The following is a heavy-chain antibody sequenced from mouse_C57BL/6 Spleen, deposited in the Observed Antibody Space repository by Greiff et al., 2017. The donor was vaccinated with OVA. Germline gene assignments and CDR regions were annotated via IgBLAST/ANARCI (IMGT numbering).Heavy chain of an antibody. CDR3: ARDGRLDY. CDR2: IYPGDGDT. D-gene: IGHD2-3*01. V-gene: IGHV1-82*01. J-gene: IGHJ2*01. Sequence: VQLQQSGPELVKPGASVKISCKASGYAFSSSWMNWVKQRPGKGLEWIGRIYPGDGDTNYNGKFKGKATLTADKSSSTAYMQLSSLTSEDSAVYFCARDGRLDYWGQGTTLTVSS. CDR1: GYAFSSSW.